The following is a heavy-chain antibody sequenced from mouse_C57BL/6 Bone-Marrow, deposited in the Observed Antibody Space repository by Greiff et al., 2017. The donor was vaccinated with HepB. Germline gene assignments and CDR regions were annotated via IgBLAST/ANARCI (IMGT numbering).Heavy chain of an antibody. CDR2: INPNNGGT. V-gene: IGHV1-26*01. Sequence: VQLQQSGPELVKPGASVKISCKASGYTFTDYYMNWVKQSHGKSLEWIGDINPNNGGTSYNQKFKGKATLTVDKSSRTAYMELRSLTSEDSAVYYCANDGNYFDYWGQGTALTVSA. CDR3: ANDGNYFDY. CDR1: GYTFTDYY. D-gene: IGHD2-3*01. J-gene: IGHJ2*01.